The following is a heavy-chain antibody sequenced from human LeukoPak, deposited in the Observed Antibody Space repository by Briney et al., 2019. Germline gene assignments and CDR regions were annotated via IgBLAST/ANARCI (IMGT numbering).Heavy chain of an antibody. CDR1: GFTFSSDS. CDR2: ISSSSSYI. D-gene: IGHD2-2*03. Sequence: GGSLRLSCAASGFTFSSDSMNWFLQAPGKGLEWVSSISSSSSYIYYADSVKGRFTISRDNAKNSLYLQMNSLRAEDTAVYYCAIDRAGYCSSTSCRSESFDYWGQGTLVTVSS. J-gene: IGHJ4*02. V-gene: IGHV3-21*01. CDR3: AIDRAGYCSSTSCRSESFDY.